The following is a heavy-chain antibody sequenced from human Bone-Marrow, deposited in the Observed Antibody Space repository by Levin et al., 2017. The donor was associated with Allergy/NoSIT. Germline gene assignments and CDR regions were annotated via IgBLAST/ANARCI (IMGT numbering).Heavy chain of an antibody. D-gene: IGHD3-10*01. CDR2: IIPIFGTA. CDR3: ARDGSITMVQGVTNDAFDI. CDR1: GGTFSSYA. V-gene: IGHV1-69*06. J-gene: IGHJ3*02. Sequence: SVKVSCKASGGTFSSYAISWVRQAPGQGLEWMGGIIPIFGTANYAQKFQGRVTITADKSTSTAYMELSSLRSEDTAVYYCARDGSITMVQGVTNDAFDIWGQGTMVTVSS.